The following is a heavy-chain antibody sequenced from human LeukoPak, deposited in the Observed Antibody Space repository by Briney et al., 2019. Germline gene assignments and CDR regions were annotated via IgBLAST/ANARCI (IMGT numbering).Heavy chain of an antibody. CDR3: ARVIAAAGNGFDP. V-gene: IGHV4-34*01. D-gene: IGHD6-13*01. Sequence: PSETLSLTCAVYGGSFSGYYWSWIRQPPGKGLEWIGEINHSGSTNYNPSLKSRVTISVDTSKNQFSLKLSSVTAADTAVYYCARVIAAAGNGFDPWGQGTLVTVSS. CDR2: INHSGST. CDR1: GGSFSGYY. J-gene: IGHJ5*02.